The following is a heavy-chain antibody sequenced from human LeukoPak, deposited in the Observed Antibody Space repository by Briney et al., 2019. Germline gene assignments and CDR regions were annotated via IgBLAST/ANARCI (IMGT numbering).Heavy chain of an antibody. CDR2: ISSSGSTI. J-gene: IGHJ6*02. CDR3: AGDSGYSSSWYGYYYGMDV. D-gene: IGHD6-13*01. Sequence: GGSLRLSCAASGFTFSSYEMNWVRQAPGKGLEWVSYISSSGSTIYYADSVKGRFTISRDNAKNSLYLQMNSLRAEDTAVYYCAGDSGYSSSWYGYYYGMDVWGQGTTVTVSS. CDR1: GFTFSSYE. V-gene: IGHV3-48*03.